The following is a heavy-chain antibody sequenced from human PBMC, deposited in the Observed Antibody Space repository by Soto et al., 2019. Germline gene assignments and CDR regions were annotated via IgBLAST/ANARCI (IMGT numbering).Heavy chain of an antibody. J-gene: IGHJ6*02. CDR2: IYYSGST. CDR1: GGSISSYY. CDR3: ARSLASGYYVGYYYYGMDV. Sequence: SETLSLTCTVSGGSISSYYWSWIRQPPGKGLEWIGYIYYSGSTNYNPSLKSRVTISVDTSKNQFSLKLSSVTAADTAVYYCARSLASGYYVGYYYYGMDVWGQGTTVTAP. D-gene: IGHD3-3*01. V-gene: IGHV4-59*01.